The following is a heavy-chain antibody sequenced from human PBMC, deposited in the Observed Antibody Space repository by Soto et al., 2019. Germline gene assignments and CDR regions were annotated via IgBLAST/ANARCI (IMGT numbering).Heavy chain of an antibody. CDR3: AIGDKQQPVIGYYYYGLDV. V-gene: IGHV4-34*01. CDR2: INHSGST. Sequence: PSETLSLTCAVYGGSFSGYYWSWIRQPPGKGLEWIGEINHSGSTNYNPSLKSRVTISVDTSKNQFSLNLSSVTAADTAVYYFAIGDKQQPVIGYYYYGLDVWGQGTTV. J-gene: IGHJ6*02. D-gene: IGHD6-13*01. CDR1: GGSFSGYY.